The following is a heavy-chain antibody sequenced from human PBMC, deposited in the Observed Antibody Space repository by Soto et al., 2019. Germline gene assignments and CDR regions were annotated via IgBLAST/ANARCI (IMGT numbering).Heavy chain of an antibody. Sequence: QVQLVESGGGVVQPGRSLRLSCVASGFTFSNNGIHWVRQAPGKGLEWVAVISSDGSKKYYADSVKGRFTISRDNSKNTLYLQMNRMRAEDTVVYYCAMDLYGGSSRFDYWGQGTLVTVSS. CDR1: GFTFSNNG. D-gene: IGHD2-15*01. V-gene: IGHV3-30*03. J-gene: IGHJ4*02. CDR3: AMDLYGGSSRFDY. CDR2: ISSDGSKK.